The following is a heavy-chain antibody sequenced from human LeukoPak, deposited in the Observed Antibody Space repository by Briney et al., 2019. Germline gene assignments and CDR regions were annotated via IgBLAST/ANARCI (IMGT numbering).Heavy chain of an antibody. D-gene: IGHD3-22*01. V-gene: IGHV3-15*07. Sequence: PGGSLRLSCAASGFTFSNAWMNWVRQAPGKGLEWVGRIKSKTVGGTTDYAAPVKGRFTISRDDSKNTLYLQMNSLKTEDTAVYYCTTENSVFYYDSSGYYGFDYWGQGTLVTVSS. CDR3: TTENSVFYYDSSGYYGFDY. CDR2: IKSKTVGGTT. J-gene: IGHJ4*02. CDR1: GFTFSNAW.